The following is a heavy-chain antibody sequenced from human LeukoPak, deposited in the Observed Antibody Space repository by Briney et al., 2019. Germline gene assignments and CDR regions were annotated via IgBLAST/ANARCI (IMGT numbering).Heavy chain of an antibody. J-gene: IGHJ4*02. CDR3: AGGGCSGGSCYLLDY. D-gene: IGHD2-15*01. V-gene: IGHV4-59*01. CDR2: IYYSGST. Sequence: SETLSLTCTVSGGSISSYYWSWIRQPPGKGLEWIGYIYYSGSTNYNPSLKSRVTISVDTSKNQFSLKLSSVTAADTAVYYCAGGGCSGGSCYLLDYWGQGTLVTVSS. CDR1: GGSISSYY.